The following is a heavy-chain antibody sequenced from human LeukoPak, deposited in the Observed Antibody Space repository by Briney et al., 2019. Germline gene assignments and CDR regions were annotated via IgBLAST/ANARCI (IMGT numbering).Heavy chain of an antibody. V-gene: IGHV3-23*01. CDR2: VSVSGDAT. D-gene: IGHD2-15*01. CDR1: GFTFRSYV. CDR3: AKRFCSGAGCPNYFDY. Sequence: GGSLRLSCAASGFTFRSYVMSWVRQAPGKGLEWVSLVSVSGDATHDADSVKGRFTISRDNSKNTLYLQMNSLRADDTAVYYCAKRFCSGAGCPNYFDYWGQGTLVTVSS. J-gene: IGHJ4*02.